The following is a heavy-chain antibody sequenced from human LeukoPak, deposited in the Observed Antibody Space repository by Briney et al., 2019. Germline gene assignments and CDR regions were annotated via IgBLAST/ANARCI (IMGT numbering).Heavy chain of an antibody. CDR3: ARDTKYAFDN. V-gene: IGHV3-48*01. J-gene: IGHJ4*02. Sequence: PGGSLRLSCAASGFTFSHYSMNWVRQAPGKGLEWISYIGISSGNTKYADSVKGRFTIPGDKAKNSVYLQMNSLRVEDTAVYYCARDTKYAFDNWGQGTLVTVSS. D-gene: IGHD2-2*01. CDR2: IGISSGNT. CDR1: GFTFSHYS.